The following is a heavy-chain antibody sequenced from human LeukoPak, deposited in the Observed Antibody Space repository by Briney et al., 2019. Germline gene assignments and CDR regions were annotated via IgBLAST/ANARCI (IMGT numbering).Heavy chain of an antibody. J-gene: IGHJ4*02. CDR1: GFTFSSYA. CDR2: ISGSGGST. V-gene: IGHV3-23*01. CDR3: AKDSAADTVFDY. D-gene: IGHD6-13*01. Sequence: SGGSLRLSCAASGFTFSSYAMSWVRQAPGKGLEWVSAISGSGGSTYYADSVKGRFTISRDNSKNTLYLQMNSLRAEDTAVYYCAKDSAADTVFDYWGQGTLVTVSS.